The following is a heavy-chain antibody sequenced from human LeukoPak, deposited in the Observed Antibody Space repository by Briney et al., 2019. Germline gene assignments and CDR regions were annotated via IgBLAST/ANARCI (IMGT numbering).Heavy chain of an antibody. CDR1: GYTLTELS. Sequence: ASVKVSCKVSGYTLTELSMHWVRQAPGKWLEWMGGFDPEDGETIYAQKFQGRVTMTEDTSTDTAYMELSSLRSEDTAVYYCAGSGYSYGYFDYWGQGTLVTVSS. J-gene: IGHJ4*02. CDR2: FDPEDGET. CDR3: AGSGYSYGYFDY. V-gene: IGHV1-24*01. D-gene: IGHD5-18*01.